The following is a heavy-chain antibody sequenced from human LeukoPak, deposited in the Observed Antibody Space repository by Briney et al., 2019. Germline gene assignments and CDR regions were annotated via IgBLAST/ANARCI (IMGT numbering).Heavy chain of an antibody. CDR1: GFIFSDYY. J-gene: IGHJ4*02. D-gene: IGHD1-14*01. V-gene: IGHV3-23*01. Sequence: PGGSLRLSCAASGFIFSDYYMSWIRQAPGKGLEWVSAISGSGGSTYYADSVKGRFTISRDNSKNTLYLQMNSLRAEDTAVYYCARGTLNIPGEHGAFDYWGQGTLVTVSS. CDR3: ARGTLNIPGEHGAFDY. CDR2: ISGSGGST.